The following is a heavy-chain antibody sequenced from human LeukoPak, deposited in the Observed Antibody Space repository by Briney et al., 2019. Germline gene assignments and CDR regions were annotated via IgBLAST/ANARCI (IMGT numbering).Heavy chain of an antibody. J-gene: IGHJ4*02. D-gene: IGHD1-1*01. CDR3: ARGQRESDY. V-gene: IGHV4-39*07. CDR1: RGSLRSSSYY. CDR2: IYYSGST. Sequence: SETLSLTCTVSRGSLRSSSYYWGWIRQPPGKGLEWIGSIYYSGSTNYNPSLKSRVTISVDTSKNQFSLKLSSVTAADTAVYYCARGQRESDYWGQGTLVTVSS.